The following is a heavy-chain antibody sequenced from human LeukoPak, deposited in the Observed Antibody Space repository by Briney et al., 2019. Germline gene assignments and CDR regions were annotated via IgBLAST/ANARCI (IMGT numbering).Heavy chain of an antibody. Sequence: SVKVSCKASGGTFSSYAISWVRQAPGQGLEWMGGIIPIFGTANYAQKFQGRVTITADESTRTASMELSRLRSEDTAVYYCAVGYYGFCFDYWGQGTPVTVSS. CDR1: GGTFSSYA. J-gene: IGHJ4*02. D-gene: IGHD3-3*01. V-gene: IGHV1-69*13. CDR2: IIPIFGTA. CDR3: AVGYYGFCFDY.